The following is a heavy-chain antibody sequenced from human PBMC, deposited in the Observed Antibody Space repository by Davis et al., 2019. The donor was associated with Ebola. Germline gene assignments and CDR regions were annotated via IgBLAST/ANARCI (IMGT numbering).Heavy chain of an antibody. CDR2: VNYLGSA. CDR3: AGQMFSSGPDP. D-gene: IGHD6-19*01. V-gene: IGHV4-34*01. Sequence: MPGGSLRLSCAVSGGSLSGYFWNWIRQTPGKGPEWIGEVNYLGSAKYNPSLKRRVSISVDTSKNQFSLKLSSVTAADTAVYYCAGQMFSSGPDPWGQGTLVTVSS. J-gene: IGHJ5*02. CDR1: GGSLSGYF.